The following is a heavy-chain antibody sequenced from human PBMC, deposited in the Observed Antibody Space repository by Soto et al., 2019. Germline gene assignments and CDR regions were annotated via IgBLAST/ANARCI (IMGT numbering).Heavy chain of an antibody. CDR3: AVGSYTRSWSWFDP. Sequence: ASVKVSCKASGYTFTSYYVHWVRQAPGQGLEWMGIISPSGGSTSYPQKFQGRVTMTRDTSTSTVYMEVSSLRSEDTAVYYCAVGSYTRSWSWFDPWGQGTLVTVSS. CDR2: ISPSGGST. CDR1: GYTFTSYY. D-gene: IGHD6-13*01. J-gene: IGHJ5*02. V-gene: IGHV1-46*01.